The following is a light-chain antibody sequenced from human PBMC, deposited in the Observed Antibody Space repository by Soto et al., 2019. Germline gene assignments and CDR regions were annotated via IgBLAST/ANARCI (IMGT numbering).Light chain of an antibody. Sequence: EIVLTQSPGTLSLSPGERATLSCRASQSVSSSSLAWYQQKPGQAPRLLLYDASSRATGIPDRFSGSGSGKDFTLTISRLEPEDFAVYYCQQYGSSPRTLGQGTKVDIK. CDR2: DAS. CDR3: QQYGSSPRT. J-gene: IGKJ1*01. CDR1: QSVSSSS. V-gene: IGKV3-20*01.